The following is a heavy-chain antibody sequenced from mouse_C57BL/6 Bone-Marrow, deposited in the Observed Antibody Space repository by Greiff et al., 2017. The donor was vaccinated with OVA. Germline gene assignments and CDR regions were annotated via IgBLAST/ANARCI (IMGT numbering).Heavy chain of an antibody. CDR3: TRGDTTARYAMDY. J-gene: IGHJ4*01. D-gene: IGHD1-2*01. CDR2: IYPGNSDT. CDR1: GYTFTSYW. Sequence: EVQLQQSGTVLARPGASVKMSCKTSGYTFTSYWMHWVKQRPGQGLEWIGAIYPGNSDTSYNQKFKGKAKLTAVTSASTAYMELSSLTNEDSAVYYCTRGDTTARYAMDYWGQGTSVTVSS. V-gene: IGHV1-5*01.